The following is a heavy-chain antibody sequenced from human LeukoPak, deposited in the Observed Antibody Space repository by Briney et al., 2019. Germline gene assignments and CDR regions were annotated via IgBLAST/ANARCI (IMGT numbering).Heavy chain of an antibody. D-gene: IGHD2-8*01. J-gene: IGHJ4*02. CDR2: IWYDGSNK. CDR3: AREKSGVADY. V-gene: IGHV3-33*08. CDR1: GFTVSSNY. Sequence: GGSLRLSCAASGFTVSSNYMSWVRQAPGKGLEWVAVIWYDGSNKYYADSVKGRFTISRDNSKNTLYLQMNSLRAEDTAVYYCAREKSGVADYWGQGTLVTVSS.